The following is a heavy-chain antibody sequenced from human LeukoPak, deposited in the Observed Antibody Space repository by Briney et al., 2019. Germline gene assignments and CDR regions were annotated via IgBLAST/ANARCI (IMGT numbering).Heavy chain of an antibody. CDR3: GRDRRYYYGSGSPNIPHY. Sequence: GASVKVSSKPSVYTFTIYGVSWGGQTPRQRVEGMGWISGYNGNTNYAQKLQGSVAMTTATSTSTAYMQLRRRRSDDTAVYYCGRDRRYYYGSGSPNIPHYWGQGTLVTVS. D-gene: IGHD3-10*01. J-gene: IGHJ4*02. CDR1: VYTFTIYG. CDR2: ISGYNGNT. V-gene: IGHV1-18*01.